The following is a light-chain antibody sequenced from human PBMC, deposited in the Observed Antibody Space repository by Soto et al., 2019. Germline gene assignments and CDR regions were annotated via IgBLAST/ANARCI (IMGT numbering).Light chain of an antibody. J-gene: IGLJ2*01. CDR3: QSYDTSLSGSEV. CDR2: GNN. Sequence: QSVLTQPPSVSGAPGQRVPISCTGSSSNIGARYNVHWYQQLPGRAPKLLIDGNNNRPSGVPDRFSGSKSGTSASLAITGLQAEDEADYYCQSYDTSLSGSEVFGGGTKLTVL. V-gene: IGLV1-40*01. CDR1: SSNIGARYN.